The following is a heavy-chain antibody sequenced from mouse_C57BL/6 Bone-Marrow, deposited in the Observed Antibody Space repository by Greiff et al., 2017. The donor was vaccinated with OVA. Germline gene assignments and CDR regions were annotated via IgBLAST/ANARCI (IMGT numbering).Heavy chain of an antibody. D-gene: IGHD4-1*01. J-gene: IGHJ2*01. CDR3: ARVWDGPFDY. CDR1: GYTFTSYW. CDR2: IDPSDSYT. V-gene: IGHV1-50*01. Sequence: VQLQQPGAELVKPGASVKLSCKASGYTFTSYWMQWVKQRPGQGLEWIGEIDPSDSYTNYNQKFKGKATLTVDTSSSTAYMQLSSLTSDDSAVYYCARVWDGPFDYWGQGTTLTVSS.